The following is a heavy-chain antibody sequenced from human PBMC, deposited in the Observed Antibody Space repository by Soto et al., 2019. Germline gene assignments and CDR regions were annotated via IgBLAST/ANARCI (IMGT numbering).Heavy chain of an antibody. Sequence: PSETLSLTCTVSGGSISSGGYYWSWIRQHPGKGLEWIGYIYYSGSTYYNPSLKSRVTISVDTSKNQFSLKLSSVTAADTAVYHCARATAADYYYGMDVWGQGTTVTVSS. CDR1: GGSISSGGYY. CDR3: ARATAADYYYGMDV. J-gene: IGHJ6*02. D-gene: IGHD6-13*01. CDR2: IYYSGST. V-gene: IGHV4-31*03.